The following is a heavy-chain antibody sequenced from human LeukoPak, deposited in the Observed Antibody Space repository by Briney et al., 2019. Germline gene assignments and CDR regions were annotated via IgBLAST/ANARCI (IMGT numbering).Heavy chain of an antibody. CDR3: AKAWFGGRSGGGFDY. Sequence: GGSLRLSCAASGFTFDDYDIHWVRQAPGKGLEWVSLISGDGGSTYYADSVKGRFTISRDNSKNSLYLQMNSLRTEDTALYYCAKAWFGGRSGGGFDYWGQGTLVTVSS. J-gene: IGHJ4*02. CDR2: ISGDGGST. D-gene: IGHD3-10*01. CDR1: GFTFDDYD. V-gene: IGHV3-43*02.